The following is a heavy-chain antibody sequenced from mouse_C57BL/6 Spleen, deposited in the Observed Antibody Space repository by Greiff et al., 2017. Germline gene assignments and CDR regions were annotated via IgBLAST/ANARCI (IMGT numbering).Heavy chain of an antibody. V-gene: IGHV1-69*01. CDR1: GYTFTSYW. CDR3: ARLGATHWYFDV. Sequence: VQLQQPGAELVMPWPSVKLSCTASGYTFTSYWMHWVQQRPGQDLEWIGEIDPSDSYSNYHQQFKGKSTLTVDTSSSTEYMQHSSLTSKDSTVDYCARLGATHWYFDVWGTGTTVTVSS. J-gene: IGHJ1*03. CDR2: IDPSDSYS. D-gene: IGHD1-1*01.